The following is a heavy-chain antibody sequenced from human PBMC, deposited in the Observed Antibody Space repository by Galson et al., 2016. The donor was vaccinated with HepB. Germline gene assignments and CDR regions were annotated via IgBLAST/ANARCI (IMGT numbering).Heavy chain of an antibody. CDR1: GFIFSTYG. J-gene: IGHJ4*02. V-gene: IGHV3-48*01. CDR2: INRSSSNK. Sequence: SLRLSCAASGFIFSTYGMNWVRQAPGKGLEWVSYINRSSSNKYYADSVKGRFTISSDNAKNSLYLQMNSLRVEDTAVYYCARGLDYWGQGTLFTVSS. CDR3: ARGLDY.